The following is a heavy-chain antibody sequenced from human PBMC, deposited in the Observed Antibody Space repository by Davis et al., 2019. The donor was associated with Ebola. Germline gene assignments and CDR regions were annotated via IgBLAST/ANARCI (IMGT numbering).Heavy chain of an antibody. J-gene: IGHJ4*02. Sequence: SETLSLTCAVYGGSFSGYYWSWIRQPPGKGLEWIGEINHSGSTNYNPSLKSRVTISVDTSKNQFSLKLSSVTAADTAVYYCARADHIVVVPAATRSWDIVVVVAATGADYWGQGTLVTVSS. CDR1: GGSFSGYY. CDR3: ARADHIVVVPAATRSWDIVVVVAATGADY. CDR2: INHSGST. V-gene: IGHV4-34*01. D-gene: IGHD2-15*01.